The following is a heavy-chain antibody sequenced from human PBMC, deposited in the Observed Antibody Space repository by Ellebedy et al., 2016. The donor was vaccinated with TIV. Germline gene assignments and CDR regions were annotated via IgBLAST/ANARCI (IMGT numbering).Heavy chain of an antibody. CDR1: GYTFTGYY. J-gene: IGHJ3*02. CDR2: LNPSTGGT. V-gene: IGHV1-46*01. Sequence: ASVKVSCKASGYTFTGYYIHWVRQAPGQGLEWVGTLNPSTGGTSYAQKFQGRVTLTRDTSTSTAYMELSSLRSDDTAVYYCAREREGAFDIWGQGTMVTVSS. CDR3: AREREGAFDI.